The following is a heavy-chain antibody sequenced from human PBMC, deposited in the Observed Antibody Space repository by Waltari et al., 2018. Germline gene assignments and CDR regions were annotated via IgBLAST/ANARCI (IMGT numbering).Heavy chain of an antibody. CDR1: GYTFTGYY. V-gene: IGHV1-2*06. CDR3: ARSRYCSSTSCYYYYGMDV. CDR2: INPNSGGT. Sequence: QVQLVQSGAEVKKPGASVKVSCKASGYTFTGYYMHWVRQAPGQGLEWMGRINPNSGGTNYAQKFQGRVTMTRDTSISTAYMELSRLRSDDTAVYYCARSRYCSSTSCYYYYGMDVWGQGTTVTVSS. D-gene: IGHD2-2*01. J-gene: IGHJ6*02.